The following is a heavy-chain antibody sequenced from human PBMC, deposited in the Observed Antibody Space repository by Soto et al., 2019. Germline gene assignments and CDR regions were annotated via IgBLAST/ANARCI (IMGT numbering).Heavy chain of an antibody. CDR2: INHSGST. CDR3: ARTGAYYDFWSGYNPYYFDY. J-gene: IGHJ4*02. D-gene: IGHD3-3*01. CDR1: GGSFSGYY. V-gene: IGHV4-34*01. Sequence: SQTLSLTCAAYGGSFSGYYWSWIRQPPGKGLEWIGEINHSGSTNYNPSLKSRVTISVDTSKNRFSLKLSSVTAADTAVYYCARTGAYYDFWSGYNPYYFDYWGQGTLVTVSS.